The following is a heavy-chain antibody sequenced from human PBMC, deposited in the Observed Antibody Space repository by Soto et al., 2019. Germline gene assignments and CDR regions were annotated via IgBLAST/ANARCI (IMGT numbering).Heavy chain of an antibody. J-gene: IGHJ5*02. V-gene: IGHV1-18*01. CDR2: ISAYNGNT. Sequence: QVQLVQSGAEVKKPGASVKVSCKASGYTFTSYGISWVRQAPGQGLARMGWISAYNGNTNYAQKLQGRVTMTTDTSTSTAYMELRSLRSDDTAVYYCARDNQISRAGEGRLSSPHSGSWHHWGQGTLVTVSS. D-gene: IGHD6-13*01. CDR1: GYTFTSYG. CDR3: ARDNQISRAGEGRLSSPHSGSWHH.